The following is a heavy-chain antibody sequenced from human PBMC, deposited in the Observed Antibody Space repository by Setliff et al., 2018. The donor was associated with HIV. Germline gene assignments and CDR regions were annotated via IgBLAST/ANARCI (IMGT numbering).Heavy chain of an antibody. CDR2: IYHSGST. V-gene: IGHV4-38-2*02. D-gene: IGHD1-1*01. Sequence: LSLTCTVSGYSISSGYYRGWIRQPPGKGLEWIGSIYHSGSTYYNPSLKSRVTISVDTSKNQFSLKLSSVTAADTAVYYCARRTSNLGMDVWGQGTTVTVSS. J-gene: IGHJ6*02. CDR1: GYSISSGYY. CDR3: ARRTSNLGMDV.